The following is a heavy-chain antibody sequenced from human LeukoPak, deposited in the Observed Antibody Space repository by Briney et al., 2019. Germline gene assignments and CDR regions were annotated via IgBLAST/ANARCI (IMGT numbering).Heavy chain of an antibody. CDR3: AKYKRISIFGVVISGVAWNRLYAFDI. D-gene: IGHD3-3*02. Sequence: HAGGSLRLSCAASGFTFCNYAMSWLRKAPGKGLVGGSTISGSSGGTYYADSVRGTFTISRDKSKTTLYLKMNSPSAEDTAEYYCAKYKRISIFGVVISGVAWNRLYAFDIWGKGTRVTV. J-gene: IGHJ3*02. V-gene: IGHV3-23*01. CDR2: ISGSSGGT. CDR1: GFTFCNYA.